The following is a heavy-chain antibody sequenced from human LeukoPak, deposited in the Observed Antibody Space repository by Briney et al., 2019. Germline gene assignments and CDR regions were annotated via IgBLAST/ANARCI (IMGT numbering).Heavy chain of an antibody. J-gene: IGHJ6*03. Sequence: ASVKVSCKASGYTFTSYYMHWVRQAPGQGLEWMGIINPNSGSTNYAQKFQGRVTMTRDMSTSTVYMELSSLRSEDTAVYYCARGHLEYSSSSLFYYYYYMDVWGKGTTVTVSS. V-gene: IGHV1-46*01. CDR1: GYTFTSYY. CDR3: ARGHLEYSSSSLFYYYYYMDV. D-gene: IGHD6-6*01. CDR2: INPNSGST.